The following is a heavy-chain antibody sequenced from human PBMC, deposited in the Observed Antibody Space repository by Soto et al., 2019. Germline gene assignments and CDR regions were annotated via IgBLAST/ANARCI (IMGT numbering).Heavy chain of an antibody. D-gene: IGHD2-8*01. V-gene: IGHV4-59*08. CDR1: GGSISSYC. J-gene: IGHJ3*02. Sequence: QVQLQESGPGLVKPSETLSLTCTVSGGSISSYCWSWIRHPPRQGLEWIGYIYNSGSTNYNPSLMRRSPILVHTTKDKGYLKESSVTAAVTAVYYCAKRRGACGVFLAFDIRGRGRIVTVS. CDR3: AKRRGACGVFLAFDI. CDR2: IYNSGST.